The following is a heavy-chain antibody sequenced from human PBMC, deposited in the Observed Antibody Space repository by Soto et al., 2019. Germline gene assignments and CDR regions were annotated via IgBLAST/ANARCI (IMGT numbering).Heavy chain of an antibody. CDR1: GFTFDDYA. D-gene: IGHD6-13*01. Sequence: PGGSLRLSCAASGFTFDDYAMHWVRQAPGKGLEWVSGISWNSGSIGYADSVKGRFTISRDNAKNSLYLQMNSLRAEDTALYYCAKDLRYSSSWVTFDYWGQGTLVTVSS. J-gene: IGHJ4*02. V-gene: IGHV3-9*01. CDR2: ISWNSGSI. CDR3: AKDLRYSSSWVTFDY.